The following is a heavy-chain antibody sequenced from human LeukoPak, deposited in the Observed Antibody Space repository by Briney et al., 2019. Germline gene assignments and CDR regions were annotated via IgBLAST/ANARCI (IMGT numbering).Heavy chain of an antibody. D-gene: IGHD1-26*01. Sequence: PGGPLRLSCAASGFTFSTFAMTWVRQAPGKGLEWVSYISSSGSTTHYADSVKGRFTFSRDNAKNSLYLQMNSLRAEDTAVYYCARDQRGSYYGFFDYWGQGTLVTVSS. V-gene: IGHV3-48*03. J-gene: IGHJ4*02. CDR3: ARDQRGSYYGFFDY. CDR2: ISSSGSTT. CDR1: GFTFSTFA.